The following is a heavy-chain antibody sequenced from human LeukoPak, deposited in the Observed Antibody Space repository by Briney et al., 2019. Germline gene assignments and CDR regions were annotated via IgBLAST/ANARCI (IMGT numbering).Heavy chain of an antibody. Sequence: EASVKVSCKASGYTFTSYDINWVRQATGQGLEWMGMINPSGGRTTYAKKFQGRVTMTRDTSTNTVYTELSSLRSDDTAVYYCARDYYGGHNLYNFDFWGQGTRVIVSS. J-gene: IGHJ4*02. V-gene: IGHV1-46*01. CDR3: ARDYYGGHNLYNFDF. CDR1: GYTFTSYD. D-gene: IGHD3-10*01. CDR2: INPSGGRT.